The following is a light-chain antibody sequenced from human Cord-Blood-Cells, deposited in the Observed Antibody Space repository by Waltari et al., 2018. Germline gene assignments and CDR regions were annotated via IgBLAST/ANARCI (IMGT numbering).Light chain of an antibody. CDR2: GAS. CDR1: QSVSSN. V-gene: IGKV3-15*01. J-gene: IGKJ1*01. Sequence: EIVMTPSPATLSVSPGERANLSCRASQSVSSNLAWYQQKPGQAPRLLIYGASTRATGIPARFSVSGSGTGFTLTISSLQSEDFAVYYGQQYNNWAPTFGQGTKVEIK. CDR3: QQYNNWAPT.